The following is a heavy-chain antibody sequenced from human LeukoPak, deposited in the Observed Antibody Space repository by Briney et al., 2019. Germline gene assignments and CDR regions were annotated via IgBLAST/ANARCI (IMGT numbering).Heavy chain of an antibody. CDR1: GYTFTSYA. CDR3: ARDRSGGSCFDP. J-gene: IGHJ5*02. CDR2: INAGNGNT. V-gene: IGHV1-3*01. D-gene: IGHD2-15*01. Sequence: GASVKVSCKASGYTFTSYAMHWVRQAPGPRLEWMGWINAGNGNTKYSQKFQGRVTITRDTSASTAYMELSSLRSEDTAVYYCARDRSGGSCFDPWGQGTLVTVSS.